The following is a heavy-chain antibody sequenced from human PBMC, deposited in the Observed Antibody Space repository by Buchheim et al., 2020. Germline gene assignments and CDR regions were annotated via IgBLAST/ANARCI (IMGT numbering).Heavy chain of an antibody. J-gene: IGHJ4*02. Sequence: EVQLVESGGGLVQPGGSLRLSCAASGFTFSNYWMTWVRQAPGKGLEWLSNINQDGTEKKYVDSLMGRFTTSRDKPTNSPYLQMNSLRVEDTAVYYCVRDQGASGDYWGQGTL. CDR1: GFTFSNYW. D-gene: IGHD1-26*01. CDR2: INQDGTEK. V-gene: IGHV3-7*01. CDR3: VRDQGASGDY.